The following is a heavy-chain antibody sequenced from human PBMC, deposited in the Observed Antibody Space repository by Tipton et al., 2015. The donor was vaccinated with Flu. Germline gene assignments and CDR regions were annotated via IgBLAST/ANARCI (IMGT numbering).Heavy chain of an antibody. CDR1: GFTFSSYE. D-gene: IGHD3-10*01. V-gene: IGHV3-48*03. Sequence: GSLRLSCSASGFTFSSYEMNWVRQAPGKGLEWVSLISPSGGTTYSNSVKGRFTISRDNVKNSLYLQMNGLRAEDTAVYYCTRGFIRLCDYWGQGTQVTVSS. J-gene: IGHJ4*02. CDR2: ISPSGGTT. CDR3: TRGFIRLCDY.